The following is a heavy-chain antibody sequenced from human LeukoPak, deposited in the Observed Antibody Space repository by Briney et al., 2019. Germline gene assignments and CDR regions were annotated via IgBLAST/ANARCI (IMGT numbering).Heavy chain of an antibody. CDR3: ARQDCSGGSCYSFFDY. CDR2: IYPGDSDT. J-gene: IGHJ4*02. CDR1: GYSFTSYW. D-gene: IGHD2-15*01. V-gene: IGHV5-51*01. Sequence: GESLKISCKGSGYSFTSYWIGWVRQMPGKGLEWMGIIYPGDSDTRYSPSFQGQVTISADKSISTVYLQWSSLKASDTAMYYCARQDCSGGSCYSFFDYWGQGTLVTVSS.